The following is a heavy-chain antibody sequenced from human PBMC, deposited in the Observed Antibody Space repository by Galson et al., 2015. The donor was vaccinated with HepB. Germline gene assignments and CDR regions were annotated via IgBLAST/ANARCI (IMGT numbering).Heavy chain of an antibody. Sequence: SLRLSCAASGFTFSSYWMSWVRQAPGKGLEWVANIRQDGNDKYYVDSVKGRFTISRDNAKNSLYLQLGSLRAEDTAVYYCARFTSQSPQSFWGQGTLVTVSS. CDR2: IRQDGNDK. V-gene: IGHV3-7*03. J-gene: IGHJ1*01. CDR1: GFTFSSYW. D-gene: IGHD2-2*01. CDR3: ARFTSQSPQSF.